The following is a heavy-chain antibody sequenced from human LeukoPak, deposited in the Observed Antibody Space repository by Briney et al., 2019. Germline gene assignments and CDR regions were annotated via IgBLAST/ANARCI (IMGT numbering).Heavy chain of an antibody. CDR1: GGSISSGGYS. Sequence: PSETLSLTCAVSGGSISSGGYSWSWIRQPPGKGLEWVGYIYHSGSTYYNPSLKSRVTISVDRCKNQFSLKLSSVTAADTAVYYCARVSHYYDILTGAARWYGMDVWGQGTTVTVSS. J-gene: IGHJ6*02. V-gene: IGHV4-30-2*01. D-gene: IGHD3-9*01. CDR2: IYHSGST. CDR3: ARVSHYYDILTGAARWYGMDV.